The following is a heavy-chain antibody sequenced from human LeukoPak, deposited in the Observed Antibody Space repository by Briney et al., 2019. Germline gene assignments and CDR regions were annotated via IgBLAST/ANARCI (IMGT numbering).Heavy chain of an antibody. CDR1: GFTFSSYW. J-gene: IGHJ4*02. D-gene: IGHD5-24*01. CDR3: ARDKETATTADLGF. CDR2: INTVGSRT. Sequence: GGSLRLSCAVSGFTFSSYWMHWVRQTPGKGLVWVSRINTVGSRTNNADSVKGRFTISRDNAKNILYLQMNSLRAEDTAVYYCARDKETATTADLGFWGQGTLVTVSS. V-gene: IGHV3-74*01.